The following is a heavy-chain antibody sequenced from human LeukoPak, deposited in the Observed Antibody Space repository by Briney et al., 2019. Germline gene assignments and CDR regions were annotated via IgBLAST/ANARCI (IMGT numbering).Heavy chain of an antibody. CDR2: ISGSGGST. D-gene: IGHD3-22*01. V-gene: IGHV3-23*01. CDR1: GFTFSSYA. Sequence: GGSLRLSCAASGFTFSSYAMSWVRQAPGKGLEWVSAISGSGGSTYYADSVKGRFAISRDNSKNTLYLQMNSLRAEDTAVYYCAKGLSNTMIVVAYDYWGQGTLVTVSS. J-gene: IGHJ4*02. CDR3: AKGLSNTMIVVAYDY.